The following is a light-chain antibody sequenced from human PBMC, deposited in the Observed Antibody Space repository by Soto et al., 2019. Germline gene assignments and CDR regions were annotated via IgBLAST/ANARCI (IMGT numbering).Light chain of an antibody. CDR3: SSYTTTTWV. V-gene: IGLV2-14*01. CDR1: SSDVGGYDY. J-gene: IGLJ3*02. CDR2: EVR. Sequence: QAVVTQPASVSGSPGQSITISCTGTSSDVGGYDYVSWYQQHPGKAPKLMIYEVRNRPSGVSHRFSGSKSGNTASLIISGLQAEDEADYYCSSYTTTTWVFGAGTKVTVL.